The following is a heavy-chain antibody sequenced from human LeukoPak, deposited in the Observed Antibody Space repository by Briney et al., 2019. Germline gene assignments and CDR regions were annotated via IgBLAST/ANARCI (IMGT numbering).Heavy chain of an antibody. CDR2: IYYSGST. CDR1: GGSISSYY. D-gene: IGHD6-13*01. Sequence: SETLSLTCTVSGGSISSYYWSWIRQPPGKGLEWIGYIYYSGSTNYNPSLKSRVTISVDTSKNQFSLELSSVTAADTAVYYCASSSPPEGYYYYGMDVWGQGTTVTVSS. CDR3: ASSSPPEGYYYYGMDV. V-gene: IGHV4-59*01. J-gene: IGHJ6*02.